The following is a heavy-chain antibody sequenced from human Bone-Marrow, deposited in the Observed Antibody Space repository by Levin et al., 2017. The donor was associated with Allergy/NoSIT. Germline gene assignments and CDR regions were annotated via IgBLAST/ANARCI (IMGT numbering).Heavy chain of an antibody. D-gene: IGHD2-2*01. Sequence: GESLKISCKASGYTFTSYAMHWVRQAPGQRLEWMGWINAGNGNTKYSQKFQGRVTITRDTSASTAYMELSSLRSEDTAVYYCARDGEYCISTSCYGHLYWFDPWGQGTLVTVSS. J-gene: IGHJ5*02. CDR3: ARDGEYCISTSCYGHLYWFDP. CDR2: INAGNGNT. V-gene: IGHV1-3*01. CDR1: GYTFTSYA.